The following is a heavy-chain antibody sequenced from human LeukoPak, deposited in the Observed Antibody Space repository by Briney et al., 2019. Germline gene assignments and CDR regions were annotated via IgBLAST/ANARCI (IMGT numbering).Heavy chain of an antibody. V-gene: IGHV1-69*05. D-gene: IGHD5-12*01. CDR1: GGTFSPHG. CDR3: ARGDSGYDHGFHY. J-gene: IGHJ4*02. Sequence: ASVKVSCKASGGTFSPHGINWVRQAPGQGLEWMGGIIPLFGTTNYAQKFQGRVTITTDEPTSTGYMGWKSLRCDYSAVYLCARGDSGYDHGFHYWGEGTLVTVS. CDR2: IIPLFGTT.